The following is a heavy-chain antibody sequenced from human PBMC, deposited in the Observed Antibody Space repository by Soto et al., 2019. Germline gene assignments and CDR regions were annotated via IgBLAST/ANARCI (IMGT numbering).Heavy chain of an antibody. D-gene: IGHD1-1*01. CDR1: GYTFTGYY. CDR2: INPNSGGT. CDR3: AGNWNDGDDYFDY. V-gene: IGHV1-2*02. Sequence: QVQLVQSGAEVKKHGASVKVSCKASGYTFTGYYMHWVRQAPGQGFEWMGWINPNSGGTNYAQKFKGRVTMTRDTSISTVYMELSRLRSDDTAVYYCAGNWNDGDDYFDYWGQGTLVTVSS. J-gene: IGHJ4*02.